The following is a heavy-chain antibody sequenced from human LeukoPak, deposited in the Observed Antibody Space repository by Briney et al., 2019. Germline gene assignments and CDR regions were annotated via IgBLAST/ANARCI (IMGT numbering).Heavy chain of an antibody. J-gene: IGHJ3*02. Sequence: GESLKISCKGSGYSFTSYWIGWVRQMPGKGLEWMGIIYPGDSDTRYSPSFQSQVIISADKSISTAYLQWSSLKASDTAMYYCARGYLAAFDAFDIWGQGTMVTVSS. CDR3: ARGYLAAFDAFDI. V-gene: IGHV5-51*01. CDR1: GYSFTSYW. CDR2: IYPGDSDT. D-gene: IGHD3-22*01.